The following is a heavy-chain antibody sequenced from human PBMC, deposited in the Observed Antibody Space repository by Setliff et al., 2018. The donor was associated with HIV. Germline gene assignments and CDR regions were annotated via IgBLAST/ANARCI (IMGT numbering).Heavy chain of an antibody. CDR3: GRELAAGYYYDSSGGALDY. D-gene: IGHD3-22*01. V-gene: IGHV3-33*01. CDR1: GFTFRSYG. J-gene: IGHJ4*02. CDR2: IWHDGSNK. Sequence: AGGSLRLSCAASGFTFRSYGMHWVRQAPGKGLEWVAVIWHDGSNKYYADSVKGRFTISRDNSKNTLYLQMNSLRAEDTAMYYCGRELAAGYYYDSSGGALDYWGQGTLVTVSS.